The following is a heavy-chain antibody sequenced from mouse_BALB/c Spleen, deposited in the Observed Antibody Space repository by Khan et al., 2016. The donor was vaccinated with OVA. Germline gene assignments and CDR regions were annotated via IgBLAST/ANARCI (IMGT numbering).Heavy chain of an antibody. D-gene: IGHD1-2*01. Sequence: VQLQQSGAELARPGASVKLSCKASGYTFTDYYINWVKQRTGQGLEWIGEISPGSGDTYYNERFKGTATLTADKSSSTAYMQLSSLTSEASAVYFCARRNYFGYTVAYWGQGTLVTVSA. CDR1: GYTFTDYY. CDR2: ISPGSGDT. CDR3: ARRNYFGYTVAY. J-gene: IGHJ3*01. V-gene: IGHV1-77*01.